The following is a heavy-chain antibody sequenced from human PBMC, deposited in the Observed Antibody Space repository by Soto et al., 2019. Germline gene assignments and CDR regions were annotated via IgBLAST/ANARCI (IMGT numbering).Heavy chain of an antibody. J-gene: IGHJ5*02. CDR1: GYTFTGYY. V-gene: IGHV1-2*04. CDR2: INPNSGGT. Sequence: ASVKVSCKASGYTFTGYYMHWVRRAPGQGLEWMGWINPNSGGTNYAQKFQGWVTMTRDASISTAYMELSRLRSDDTAVYYCARAGSSWSGDQNWLDPSGPGTMVTV. CDR3: ARAGSSWSGDQNWLDP. D-gene: IGHD6-13*01.